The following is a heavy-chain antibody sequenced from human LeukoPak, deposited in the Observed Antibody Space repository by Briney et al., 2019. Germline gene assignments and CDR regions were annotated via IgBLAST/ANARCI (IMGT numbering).Heavy chain of an antibody. J-gene: IGHJ4*02. Sequence: ASVKVSCKASGYTFTGFYIHWVRQAPGQGLEWMGWINPNSGGTNYAQKFQGRVTMTRDTSISTAYMELSRLRSDDTGVYYCARDRLDYYGSGSWSEFDYWGQGTLVTVSS. V-gene: IGHV1-2*02. CDR3: ARDRLDYYGSGSWSEFDY. D-gene: IGHD3-10*01. CDR1: GYTFTGFY. CDR2: INPNSGGT.